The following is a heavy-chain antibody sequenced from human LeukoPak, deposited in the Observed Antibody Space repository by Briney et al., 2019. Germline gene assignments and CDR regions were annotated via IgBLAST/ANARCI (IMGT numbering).Heavy chain of an antibody. V-gene: IGHV3-48*03. CDR1: GFSLSSYE. Sequence: GGSLRLSCAASGFSLSSYEMNWVRQAPGKGLEWISHIGRSDNIRHYADSVKGRFTSSRDNAKNSLYLQMNSLRAEDTAVYYCARGGSYLSAFDIWGQGTMVTVSS. CDR2: IGRSDNIR. CDR3: ARGGSYLSAFDI. J-gene: IGHJ3*02. D-gene: IGHD1-26*01.